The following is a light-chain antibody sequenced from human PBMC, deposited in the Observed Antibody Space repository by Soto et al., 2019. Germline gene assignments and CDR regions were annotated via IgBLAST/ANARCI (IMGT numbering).Light chain of an antibody. V-gene: IGKV3-15*01. CDR2: GAS. CDR1: QAINNN. Sequence: VLTQAPATLSVSPGERATLSCRASQAINNNVAWYQLKDGQVPRLLIYGASTRATGVPARFSGSGSETEFTLTISSLQPEDFAIYYCHQYNNWPSWTFGQGTKVDIK. CDR3: HQYNNWPSWT. J-gene: IGKJ1*01.